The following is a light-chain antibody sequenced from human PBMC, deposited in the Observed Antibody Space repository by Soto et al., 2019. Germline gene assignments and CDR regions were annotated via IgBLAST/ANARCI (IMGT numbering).Light chain of an antibody. Sequence: QSVLTQPPSVSGAXXXXVXXSCTGSSSNIGAGYDVHWYQQLPGTAPKLLIYGNSNRPSGVPDRFSGSKSGTSASLAITGLQAEDEADYYCQSYDSSLSGYVVFGGGTKLTVL. V-gene: IGLV1-40*01. CDR2: GNS. J-gene: IGLJ2*01. CDR1: SSNIGAGYD. CDR3: QSYDSSLSGYVV.